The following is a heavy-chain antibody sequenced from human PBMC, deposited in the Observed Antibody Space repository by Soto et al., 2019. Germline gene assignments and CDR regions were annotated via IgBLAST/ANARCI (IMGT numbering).Heavy chain of an antibody. CDR3: AKSRYSDSSGDFYDY. CDR2: IGGSGRTT. D-gene: IGHD3-22*01. J-gene: IGHJ4*02. V-gene: IGHV3-23*01. CDR1: AFTFNNYA. Sequence: EVQLLESGGGLVQPGGSLSLSCAASAFTFNNYAMSWVRQAPGKGLEWVSGIGGSGRTTYYADSVKDRFTISRDNSNNTLFLQMNSLRAEDTAVYYCAKSRYSDSSGDFYDYWGQGTLVTVSS.